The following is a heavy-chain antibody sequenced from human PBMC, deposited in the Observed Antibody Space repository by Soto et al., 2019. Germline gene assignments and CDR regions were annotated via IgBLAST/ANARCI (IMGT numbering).Heavy chain of an antibody. CDR2: ISANGDNV. CDR1: GFTVDDYA. J-gene: IGHJ5*02. Sequence: PGGSLRLSCVASGFTVDDYAMHWVRQAPGKGLEWVSGISANGDNVDYADSVKGRFTVSRDNAKNSLYLQMNSLRDEDTAVYYCARESRFLEWLSLNWFDPWGQGTLVTVSS. V-gene: IGHV3-20*04. D-gene: IGHD3-3*01. CDR3: ARESRFLEWLSLNWFDP.